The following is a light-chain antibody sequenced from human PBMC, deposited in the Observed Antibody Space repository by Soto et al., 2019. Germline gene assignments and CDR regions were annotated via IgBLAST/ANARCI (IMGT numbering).Light chain of an antibody. V-gene: IGKV3-20*01. CDR3: QQYDNSPIT. CDR2: GAS. J-gene: IGKJ5*01. CDR1: QTGSNSY. Sequence: EIGMTQSPGPLSLSPGERSTLSCRASQTGSNSYLAWYQQKSAQAPRLLIYGASSKATGIPDRFSGTGSETDFTLTISRLEPEDFAVYYCQQYDNSPITFGQGTRLEI.